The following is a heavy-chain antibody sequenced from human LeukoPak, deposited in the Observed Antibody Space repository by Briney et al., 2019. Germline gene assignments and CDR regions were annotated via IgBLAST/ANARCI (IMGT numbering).Heavy chain of an antibody. D-gene: IGHD6-13*01. CDR3: AKGWAYSGSSWYAWFDP. Sequence: GGSLRLSCAASGFTFSSYAMSWVRQAPGKGLEWVSAISGSGGSTYYADSVKGRFTISRDNSKNTLYLQMNSLRAEDTAVYYCAKGWAYSGSSWYAWFDPWGQGTLVTASS. CDR2: ISGSGGST. J-gene: IGHJ5*02. V-gene: IGHV3-23*01. CDR1: GFTFSSYA.